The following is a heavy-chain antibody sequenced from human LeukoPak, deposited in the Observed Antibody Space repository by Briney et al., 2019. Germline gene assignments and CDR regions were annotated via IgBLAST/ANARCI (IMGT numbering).Heavy chain of an antibody. D-gene: IGHD3-22*01. Sequence: SETLSLTCAVYGGSFSGYYWSWIRQPPGKGLEWIGEINHSGSTNYNPSLKSRVTISVDTSKNQFSLKLSSVTAADTAVYYCARGLGGTGGYSSGYYHYYYYYYMDVWGKGTTVTLSS. V-gene: IGHV4-34*01. CDR3: ARGLGGTGGYSSGYYHYYYYYYMDV. J-gene: IGHJ6*03. CDR1: GGSFSGYY. CDR2: INHSGST.